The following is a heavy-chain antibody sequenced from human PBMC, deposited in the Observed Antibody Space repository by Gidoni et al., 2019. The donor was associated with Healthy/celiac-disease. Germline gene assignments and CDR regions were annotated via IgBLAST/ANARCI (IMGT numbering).Heavy chain of an antibody. CDR1: GFTFSSYA. V-gene: IGHV3-23*01. J-gene: IGHJ4*02. CDR2: ISGSGGST. CDR3: AKPGHRGGWYVH. Sequence: EVQLLESGGGLVQPGGSLSLSCAASGFTFSSYAMSWVRQAPGKGLAWVSAISGSGGSTYYADSVKGRFTISRDNSKNMLYLQMNSLRAEDTAVYYCAKPGHRGGWYVHWGQGTLVTVSS. D-gene: IGHD6-19*01.